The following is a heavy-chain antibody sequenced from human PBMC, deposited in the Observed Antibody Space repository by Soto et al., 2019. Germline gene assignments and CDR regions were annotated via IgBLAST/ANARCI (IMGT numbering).Heavy chain of an antibody. Sequence: PVGSLRLSCAASGFTFSSYAMHWVRQAPGKGLEWVAVISYDGSNKYYADSVKGRFTISRDNSKSTLYLQMNSLRAEDTAVYYYASAATNYYYYGMDVWGQGTTVTVSS. CDR3: ASAATNYYYYGMDV. CDR2: ISYDGSNK. J-gene: IGHJ6*02. CDR1: GFTFSSYA. D-gene: IGHD2-15*01. V-gene: IGHV3-30-3*01.